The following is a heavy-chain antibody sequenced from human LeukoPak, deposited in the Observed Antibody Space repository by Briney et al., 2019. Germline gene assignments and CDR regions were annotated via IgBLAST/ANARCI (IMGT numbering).Heavy chain of an antibody. V-gene: IGHV4-39*07. CDR2: IYYSGST. J-gene: IGHJ3*02. CDR3: ARYYDYYDSSGYYFDI. CDR1: GGSISSSSYY. Sequence: SETLSLTCTVSGGSISSSSYYWGWIRQPPGKGLEWIGSIYYSGSTYYNPSLKSRVTISVDTSKNQFSLKLSSVTAADTAVYYCARYYDYYDSSGYYFDIWGQGTMVTVSS. D-gene: IGHD3-22*01.